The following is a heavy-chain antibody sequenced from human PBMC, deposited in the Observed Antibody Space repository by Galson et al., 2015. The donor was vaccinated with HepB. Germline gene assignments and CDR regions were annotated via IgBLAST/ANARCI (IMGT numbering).Heavy chain of an antibody. Sequence: SVKVSCKASGYTFTSYYMHWVRQAPGQGLEWMGIINPSGGSTSYAQKFQGRVTMTRDTSTSTVYMELSSLRSEDTAVYYCARGTMVRGVINLFDYWGQGTLVTVSS. CDR1: GYTFTSYY. V-gene: IGHV1-46*01. D-gene: IGHD3-10*01. J-gene: IGHJ4*02. CDR3: ARGTMVRGVINLFDY. CDR2: INPSGGST.